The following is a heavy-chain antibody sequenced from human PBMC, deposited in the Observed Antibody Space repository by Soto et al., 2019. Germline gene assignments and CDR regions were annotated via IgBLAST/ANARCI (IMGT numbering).Heavy chain of an antibody. CDR3: AVGIAAAGYWYFDL. CDR1: GFTFSDYY. D-gene: IGHD6-13*01. CDR2: IGSSSSYT. Sequence: QVQLVESGGGLVKPGGSLRLSCAASGFTFSDYYMSWIRQAPGKGLEWVSYIGSSSSYTNYADSVKGRFTISRDNAKNSLYLQMNSLRAEDTAVYYCAVGIAAAGYWYFDLWGRGTLVTVSS. V-gene: IGHV3-11*05. J-gene: IGHJ2*01.